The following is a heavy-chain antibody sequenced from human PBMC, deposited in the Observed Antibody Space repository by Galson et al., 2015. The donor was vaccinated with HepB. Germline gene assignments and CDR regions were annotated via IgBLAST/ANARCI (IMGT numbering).Heavy chain of an antibody. CDR1: GYTFTNSP. V-gene: IGHV1-18*01. CDR3: ARLASGDFDF. Sequence: SVKVSCKASGYTFTNSPMNWLRQAPGQGLEWMGWISPYNRNTNFGRDMEGRLTMTTDTSTNTAYMELRSLKSDDTAVYYCARLASGDFDFWGQGTLVTVSS. D-gene: IGHD1-26*01. J-gene: IGHJ4*02. CDR2: ISPYNRNT.